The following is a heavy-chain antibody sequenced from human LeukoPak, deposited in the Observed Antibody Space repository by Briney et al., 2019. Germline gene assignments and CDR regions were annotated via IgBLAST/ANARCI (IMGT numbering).Heavy chain of an antibody. D-gene: IGHD3-10*02. V-gene: IGHV3-48*04. J-gene: IGHJ6*04. CDR2: ISSSGSTI. CDR1: GFTFSSYT. CDR3: AELGITMIGGV. Sequence: GGSLRLSCAASGFTFSSYTLNWVRQAPGKGLEWVSYISSSGSTIYYADSVKGRFTISRDNAKNSLYLQMNSLRAEDTAVYYCAELGITMIGGVWGKGTTVTISS.